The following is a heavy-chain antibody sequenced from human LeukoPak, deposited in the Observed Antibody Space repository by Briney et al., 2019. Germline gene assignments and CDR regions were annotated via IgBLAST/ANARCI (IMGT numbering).Heavy chain of an antibody. J-gene: IGHJ4*02. V-gene: IGHV3-30*02. CDR2: IRFDGSEK. D-gene: IGHD2-2*01. Sequence: PGGSLRLSCAASGSTFSTSVMHWVRQAPGKGLEWLSFIRFDGSEKYYADSVKARFSISRDNSMNTLYLQMNSLRPEDTAVYYCAKQGLVPATAGDWGQGTLVTVSS. CDR1: GSTFSTSV. CDR3: AKQGLVPATAGD.